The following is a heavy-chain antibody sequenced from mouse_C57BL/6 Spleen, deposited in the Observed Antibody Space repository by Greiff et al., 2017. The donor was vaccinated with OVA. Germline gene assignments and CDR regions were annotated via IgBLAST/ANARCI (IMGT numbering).Heavy chain of an antibody. CDR3: ARVDYDYDDGMDY. Sequence: EVMLVESGGGLVKPGGSLKLSCAASGFTFSSYAMSWVRQTPEKRLEWVATISDGGSYTYYPDNVKGRFTISRDNAKNNLYLQMSHLKSEDTAMYYCARVDYDYDDGMDYWGQGTSVTVSS. V-gene: IGHV5-4*03. CDR2: ISDGGSYT. J-gene: IGHJ4*01. D-gene: IGHD2-4*01. CDR1: GFTFSSYA.